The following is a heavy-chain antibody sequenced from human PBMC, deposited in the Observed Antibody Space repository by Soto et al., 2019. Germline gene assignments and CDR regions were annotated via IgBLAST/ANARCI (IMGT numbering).Heavy chain of an antibody. J-gene: IGHJ4*02. V-gene: IGHV3-21*01. D-gene: IGHD6-6*01. CDR1: GFTFSSYS. Sequence: EVQLVEAGGGLVKPGGSLRLSCAASGFTFSSYSMNWVRQAPGKVLEWVSSISSSSSYIYYADSVMGRFTISRDNAKNTLYLQMNRLRAEDTAVYYCASEYSSSLGYWGKRNMVTVSS. CDR2: ISSSSSYI. CDR3: ASEYSSSLGY.